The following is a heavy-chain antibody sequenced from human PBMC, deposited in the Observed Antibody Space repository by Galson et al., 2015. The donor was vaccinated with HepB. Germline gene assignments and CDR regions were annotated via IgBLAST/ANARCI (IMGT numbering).Heavy chain of an antibody. D-gene: IGHD3-22*01. J-gene: IGHJ4*02. CDR3: TTTGYYDSSGYYDY. Sequence: SLRLSCAASGFTFSNAWMSWVRQAPGKGLEWVGRIKSKTDGGTTDYAAPVKGRFTISRDDSKNTLYLQMNSLKTEDTAVYYCTTTGYYDSSGYYDYWGQGTLVTVSS. V-gene: IGHV3-15*01. CDR2: IKSKTDGGTT. CDR1: GFTFSNAW.